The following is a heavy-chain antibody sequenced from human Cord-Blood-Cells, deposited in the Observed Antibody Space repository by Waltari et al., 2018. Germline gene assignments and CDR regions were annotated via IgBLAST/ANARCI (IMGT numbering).Heavy chain of an antibody. V-gene: IGHV4-34*01. CDR2: INHSGST. D-gene: IGHD6-13*01. CDR1: GGSFSGYY. CDR3: ARLWGGSSWYGYFQH. J-gene: IGHJ1*01. Sequence: QVQLQQWGAGLLKPSETLSLTCAVYGGSFSGYYASWIRQPPGKGLEWIGEINHSGSTNYNPSLKSRVTISVDTSKNQFSLKLSSVTAADTAVYYCARLWGGSSWYGYFQHWGQGTLVTVSS.